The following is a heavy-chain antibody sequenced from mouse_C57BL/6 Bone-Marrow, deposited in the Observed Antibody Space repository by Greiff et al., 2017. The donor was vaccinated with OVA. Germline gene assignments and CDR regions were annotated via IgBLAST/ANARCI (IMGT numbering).Heavy chain of an antibody. D-gene: IGHD2-5*01. CDR3: TRSYSNYGDFDY. Sequence: QVQLQQSGAELVRPGASVTLSCKASGYTFTDYEMHWVKQTPVHGLEWIGAIDPETGGTAYNQKFKGKAILTVDKSSSTAYMELRSLTSEDSAVYYCTRSYSNYGDFDYWGQGTTLTVSS. J-gene: IGHJ2*01. CDR2: IDPETGGT. V-gene: IGHV1-15*01. CDR1: GYTFTDYE.